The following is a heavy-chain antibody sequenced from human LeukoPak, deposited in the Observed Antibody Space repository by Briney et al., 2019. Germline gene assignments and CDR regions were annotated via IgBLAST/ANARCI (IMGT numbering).Heavy chain of an antibody. D-gene: IGHD3-9*01. CDR1: GGTFSSYA. CDR3: ARDVYDILTGYPDYYGMDV. V-gene: IGHV1-69*04. CDR2: IIPILGIA. J-gene: IGHJ6*02. Sequence: ASVKVSCKASGGTFSSYAISWVRQAPGQGLEWMGRIIPILGIANYAQKFQGRVPITADKSTSTAYMELSSLRSEDTAVYYCARDVYDILTGYPDYYGMDVWGQGTTVTVSS.